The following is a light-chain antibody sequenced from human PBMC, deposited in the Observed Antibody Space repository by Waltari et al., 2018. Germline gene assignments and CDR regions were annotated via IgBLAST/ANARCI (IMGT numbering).Light chain of an antibody. CDR1: QSVRSRF. J-gene: IGKJ1*01. Sequence: EIVLTQSPGALSLSPGERASLSCRASQSVRSRFLAWYQQKPGQAPRLLIYGPSRRATGVPDRFSGSGSGTDFTLTISRLEPEDFAVYYCQQHDTSPWTFGQGTKVDLK. V-gene: IGKV3-20*01. CDR3: QQHDTSPWT. CDR2: GPS.